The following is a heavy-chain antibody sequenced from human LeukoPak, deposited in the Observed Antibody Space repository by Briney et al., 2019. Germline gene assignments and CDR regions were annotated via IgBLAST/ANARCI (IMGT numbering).Heavy chain of an antibody. CDR3: AKDRYSSGWYDYFDY. D-gene: IGHD6-19*01. Sequence: GGTLRLSCAASGFTFSSYGMSWVRQAPGKGLEWVSAISGSGGSTYYADSVKGRFTISRDNSKNTLYLQMISLRAEDTAVYYCAKDRYSSGWYDYFDYWGQGTLVTVSS. J-gene: IGHJ4*02. CDR2: ISGSGGST. CDR1: GFTFSSYG. V-gene: IGHV3-23*01.